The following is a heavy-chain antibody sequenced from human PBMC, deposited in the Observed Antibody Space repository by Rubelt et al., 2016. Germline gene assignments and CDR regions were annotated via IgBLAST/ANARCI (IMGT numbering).Heavy chain of an antibody. V-gene: IGHV4-59*12. J-gene: IGHJ4*02. CDR1: GGSISSYY. Sequence: QVQLQQWGAGLLKPSETLSLTCAVSGGSISSYYWSWIRQPPGKGLEWIGYIYYSGSTNYNPSLMSRVTISVDTSKNQFSLKLRSVTAADTAVYYCARAGTLWCPRHWGQGSLVTVSS. D-gene: IGHD2-21*01. CDR3: ARAGTLWCPRH. CDR2: IYYSGST.